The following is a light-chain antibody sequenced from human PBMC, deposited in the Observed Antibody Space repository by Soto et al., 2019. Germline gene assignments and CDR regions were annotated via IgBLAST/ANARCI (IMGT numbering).Light chain of an antibody. CDR2: GAS. CDR1: QSVSSNF. V-gene: IGKV3-20*01. J-gene: IGKJ1*01. Sequence: PGARATLSCRASQSVSSNFLAWYQQKPGQAPRLLIYGASNRATGIPDRFSGSGSGTDFTLTISRLEPEDFAVYYCQQYGSSPRTFGQGTKVDIK. CDR3: QQYGSSPRT.